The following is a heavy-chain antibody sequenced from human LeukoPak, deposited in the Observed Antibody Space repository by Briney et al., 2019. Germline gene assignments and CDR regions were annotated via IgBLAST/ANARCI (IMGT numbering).Heavy chain of an antibody. D-gene: IGHD3-10*01. CDR2: IYYSGST. CDR1: GGSISSGDYY. J-gene: IGHJ3*02. CDR3: ARDGFRYYYGSGSPITDAFDI. Sequence: SETLSLTCTVSGGSISSGDYYWSWIRQPPGKGLEWIGYIYYSGSTYYNPSLKSRVTISVDTSKNQFSLKLSSVTAADTAVYYCARDGFRYYYGSGSPITDAFDIWGRGTMVTVSS. V-gene: IGHV4-30-4*01.